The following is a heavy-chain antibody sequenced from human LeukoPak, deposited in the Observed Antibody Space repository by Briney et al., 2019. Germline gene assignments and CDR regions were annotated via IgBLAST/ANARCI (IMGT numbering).Heavy chain of an antibody. J-gene: IGHJ4*02. V-gene: IGHV3-30-3*01. CDR3: AREAMTVVGGGFDY. D-gene: IGHD3-22*01. Sequence: PGGSLRLSCAASGFTFSSYAMHWVRQAPGKGLEWVAVISYDGSNKYYADSVKGRFTISRDNSKNTLYLQMNSLRAEDTAVYYCAREAMTVVGGGFDYWGQGTLVTVSS. CDR1: GFTFSSYA. CDR2: ISYDGSNK.